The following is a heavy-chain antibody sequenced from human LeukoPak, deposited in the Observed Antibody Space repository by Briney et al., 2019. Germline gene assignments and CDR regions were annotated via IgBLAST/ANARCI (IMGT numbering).Heavy chain of an antibody. D-gene: IGHD2-15*01. CDR3: ARGSPPDY. CDR1: GSIFSDYY. Sequence: GGSLTLSCAASGSIFSDYYMSWIRQAPGKGLEWLSYISSSSIYTSYADSVKGRFTISRDNAKNSLYLQLNSLRAEDTAVYYCARGSPPDYWGQGTLVTVSS. J-gene: IGHJ4*02. V-gene: IGHV3-11*05. CDR2: ISSSSIYT.